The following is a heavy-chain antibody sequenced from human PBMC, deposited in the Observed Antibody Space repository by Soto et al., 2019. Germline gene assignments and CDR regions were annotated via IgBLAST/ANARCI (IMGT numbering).Heavy chain of an antibody. CDR1: GGTFSSYA. D-gene: IGHD2-2*01. J-gene: IGHJ4*02. CDR3: ARASYCSSTSCQASPYYFDY. V-gene: IGHV1-69*13. Sequence: ASVKVSCKASGGTFSSYAISWVRQAPGQGLEWMGGIIPIFGTANYAQKFQGRVTITADESTSTAYMELSSLRSEDTAVYYCARASYCSSTSCQASPYYFDYWGQGTLVTVSS. CDR2: IIPIFGTA.